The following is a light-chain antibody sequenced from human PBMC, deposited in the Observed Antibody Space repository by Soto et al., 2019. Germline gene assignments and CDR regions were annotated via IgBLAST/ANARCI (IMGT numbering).Light chain of an antibody. Sequence: QSALTQPPSVSGAPGQRVTISCTGSSSNIGAGYDVHWYQQLPGTAPKLLIYVNTNRPSGVPGRFSGSKSGTSASLAITGLQAEDEADYYCQSYDSSLSGYVFGTGTKGTVL. J-gene: IGLJ1*01. CDR1: SSNIGAGYD. V-gene: IGLV1-40*01. CDR2: VNT. CDR3: QSYDSSLSGYV.